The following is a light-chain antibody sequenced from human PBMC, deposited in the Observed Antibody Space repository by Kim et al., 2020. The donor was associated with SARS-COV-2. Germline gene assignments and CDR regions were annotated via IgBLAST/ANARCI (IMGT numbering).Light chain of an antibody. CDR1: QMISGNY. CDR3: QQYGSSSHT. Sequence: LSPGERAPLSGSASQMISGNYLAWYQQKPGQAPRLLSYGASIRATGLPDRFSGSGSGTEFTLTISRLGPEDFAVYYCQQYGSSSHTFGQGTKLEI. V-gene: IGKV3-20*01. CDR2: GAS. J-gene: IGKJ2*01.